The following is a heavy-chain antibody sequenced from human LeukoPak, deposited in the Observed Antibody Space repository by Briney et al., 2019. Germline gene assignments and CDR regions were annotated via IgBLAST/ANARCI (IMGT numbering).Heavy chain of an antibody. CDR3: ARVHSGWGGVDY. J-gene: IGHJ4*02. V-gene: IGHV4-30-2*01. Sequence: SQTLSLTCAVSGGSISSGGYSWGWIRQPPGKGLEWIGYIYHSGSTYYNPSLKSRVTISVDRSKNQFSLKLSSVTAADTAVYYCARVHSGWGGVDYWGQGTLVTVSS. CDR1: GGSISSGGYS. CDR2: IYHSGST. D-gene: IGHD5-12*01.